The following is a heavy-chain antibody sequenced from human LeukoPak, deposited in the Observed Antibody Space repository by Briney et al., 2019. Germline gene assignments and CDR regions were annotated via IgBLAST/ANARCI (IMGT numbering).Heavy chain of an antibody. CDR2: IRYDGSNK. CDR3: ARRMGYCSGGSCYDRDAFDI. Sequence: PGGSLRLSCTASGFTFSSYGMHWVRQAPGKGLEWVAFIRYDGSNKYYADSVKGRFTISRDNSKNTLYLQMNSLRAEDTAVYYCARRMGYCSGGSCYDRDAFDIWGQGTMVTVSS. CDR1: GFTFSSYG. D-gene: IGHD2-15*01. V-gene: IGHV3-30*02. J-gene: IGHJ3*02.